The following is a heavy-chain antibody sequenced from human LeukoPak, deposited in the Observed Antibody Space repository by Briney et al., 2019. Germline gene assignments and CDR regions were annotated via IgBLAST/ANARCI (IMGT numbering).Heavy chain of an antibody. V-gene: IGHV1-46*01. CDR1: GYTFTSYY. CDR3: ARDRSAYDYDKRWFYYYMDV. D-gene: IGHD5-12*01. J-gene: IGHJ6*03. CDR2: INPSGGST. Sequence: ASVKVSCKASGYTFTSYYMHWVRQAPGQGLEWMGIINPSGGSTSYAQKFQGRVTMTRDMSTSTVYMELSSLRSEDTAVYYCARDRSAYDYDKRWFYYYMDVWGKGTTVTISS.